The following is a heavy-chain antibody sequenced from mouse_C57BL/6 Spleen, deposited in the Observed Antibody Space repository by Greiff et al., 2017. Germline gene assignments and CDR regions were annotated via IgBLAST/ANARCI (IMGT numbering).Heavy chain of an antibody. CDR3: ARSRDYDPEGDY. CDR1: GYTFTSYW. CDR2: IHPNSGST. Sequence: QVQLQQPGAELVKPGASVKLSCKASGYTFTSYWMHWVKQRPGQGLEWIGMIHPNSGSTNYNEKFKSKATLTVDKSSSTAYLQLSSLTSEDSAVYYCARSRDYDPEGDYWGQGTTLTVSS. V-gene: IGHV1-64*01. D-gene: IGHD2-4*01. J-gene: IGHJ2*01.